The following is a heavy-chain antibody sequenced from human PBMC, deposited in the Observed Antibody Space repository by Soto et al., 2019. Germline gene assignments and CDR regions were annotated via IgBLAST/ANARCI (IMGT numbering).Heavy chain of an antibody. J-gene: IGHJ5*02. CDR2: IYRYGST. Sequence: SETLSLTXAVSGASISRGGYSWSWIRQPPGKGLEWIGYIYRYGSTYYNPSLESRVTISVDRSKNQFSLKLRSVTAADTAVYYCAGAGERYCSGTTCYLRPNWFDPWGQGTLVTVSS. CDR1: GASISRGGYS. CDR3: AGAGERYCSGTTCYLRPNWFDP. V-gene: IGHV4-30-2*01. D-gene: IGHD2-2*01.